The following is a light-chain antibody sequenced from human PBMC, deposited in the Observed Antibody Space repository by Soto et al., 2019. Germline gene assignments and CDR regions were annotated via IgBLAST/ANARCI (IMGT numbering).Light chain of an antibody. Sequence: EVVMTQSPATLSVSPGERATLSCRASQSVSSNLAWYQQNRGQAPRLLIYGASTRATGVPARFSGSGSGTEFTLTISSLQSEDFAVSYCQQYINWPRTFGQGSKVEIK. J-gene: IGKJ1*01. CDR1: QSVSSN. CDR3: QQYINWPRT. V-gene: IGKV3-15*01. CDR2: GAS.